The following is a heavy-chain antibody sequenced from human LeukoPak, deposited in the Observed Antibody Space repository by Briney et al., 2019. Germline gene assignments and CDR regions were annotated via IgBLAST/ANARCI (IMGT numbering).Heavy chain of an antibody. Sequence: EASVTVSCKASGGTFTSYDINWVRQATGQGLEWMGWMNPNSGNTGYAQKFQGRVTMTRNTSISTAYMELSSLRSEDTAVYYCARSPPRQLFRNWFDPWGQGTLVTVSS. D-gene: IGHD3-10*01. CDR2: MNPNSGNT. CDR3: ARSPPRQLFRNWFDP. J-gene: IGHJ5*02. CDR1: GGTFTSYD. V-gene: IGHV1-8*01.